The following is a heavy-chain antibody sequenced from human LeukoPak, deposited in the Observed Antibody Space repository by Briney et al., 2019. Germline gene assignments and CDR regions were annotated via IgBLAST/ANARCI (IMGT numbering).Heavy chain of an antibody. Sequence: GESLKISCKIFGNSFTTYWIGWVRQMPGKGLEWMGIIYPGDSDTIYSPSFQGQVTISADRSIKTAYLQWSSLKASDTAMYYCASPRGHYDSSAFDFWGQGTLVTVSS. CDR1: GNSFTTYW. J-gene: IGHJ4*02. V-gene: IGHV5-51*01. D-gene: IGHD3-22*01. CDR2: IYPGDSDT. CDR3: ASPRGHYDSSAFDF.